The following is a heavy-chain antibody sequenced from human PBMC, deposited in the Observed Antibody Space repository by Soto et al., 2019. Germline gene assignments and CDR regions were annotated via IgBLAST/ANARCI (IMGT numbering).Heavy chain of an antibody. CDR3: ARGNYGDIMVTAVSYGMDV. CDR2: IDPSDSYT. D-gene: IGHD2-21*02. J-gene: IGHJ6*02. V-gene: IGHV5-10-1*01. CDR1: GYSFTSYW. Sequence: GESLKLSCKVSGYSFTSYWISWVRQMPGKGLEWMGRIDPSDSYTNYSPSFQGHVTISADKSISTAYLQWSSLKASDTAMYYCARGNYGDIMVTAVSYGMDVWGQGTTVTVS.